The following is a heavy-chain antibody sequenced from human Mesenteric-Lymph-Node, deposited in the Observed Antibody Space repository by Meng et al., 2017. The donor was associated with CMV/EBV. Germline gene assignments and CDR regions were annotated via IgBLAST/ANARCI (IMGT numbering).Heavy chain of an antibody. CDR2: TYYRSKWYN. Sequence: SQTRSLTGAISGDSVSSNSAAWNWIRQSPSRGLEWLGRTYYRSKWYNDYAVSVKSRITINPDTSKNQFSLQLNSVTPEDTAVYYCARDRHYYDSSGYYSHYYYYGMDVWGQGTTVTVSS. D-gene: IGHD3-22*01. CDR1: GDSVSSNSAA. J-gene: IGHJ6*02. CDR3: ARDRHYYDSSGYYSHYYYYGMDV. V-gene: IGHV6-1*01.